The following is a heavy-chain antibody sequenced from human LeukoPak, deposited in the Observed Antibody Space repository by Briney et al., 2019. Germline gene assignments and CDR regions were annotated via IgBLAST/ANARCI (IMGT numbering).Heavy chain of an antibody. CDR2: IIPISGTA. CDR3: ARGGPLCSSTSCRSFHDAFDI. CDR1: GGTFSSYA. D-gene: IGHD2-2*01. J-gene: IGHJ3*02. Sequence: GASVKVSCKASGGTFSSYAISWVRQAPGQGLEWMGGIIPISGTANYAQKFQGRVTITTDESTSTAYMELSSLRSEDTAVYYCARGGPLCSSTSCRSFHDAFDIWGQGTMVTVSS. V-gene: IGHV1-69*05.